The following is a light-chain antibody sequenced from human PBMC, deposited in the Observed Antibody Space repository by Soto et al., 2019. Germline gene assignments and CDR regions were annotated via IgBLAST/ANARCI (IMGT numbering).Light chain of an antibody. V-gene: IGLV8-61*01. CDR2: STN. Sequence: QTVVTQEPSFSVSPGGTVTLTCGLSSGSVSTSYYPSWYQQTPGQAPRTLIYSTNTRSSGVPDRFSGSILGNKAALTITGAQADDESDYYCQSYDNTPSARYVFGTGTKLTVL. J-gene: IGLJ1*01. CDR1: SGSVSTSYY. CDR3: QSYDNTPSARYV.